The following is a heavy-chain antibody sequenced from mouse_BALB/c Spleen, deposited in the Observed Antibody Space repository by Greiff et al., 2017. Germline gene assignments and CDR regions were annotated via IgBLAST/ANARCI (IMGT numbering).Heavy chain of an antibody. Sequence: EVMLVESGGGLVQPGGSRKLSCAASGFTFSSFGMHWVRQAPEKGLEWVAYISSGSSTIYYADTVKGRFTISRDNPKNTLFLQMTSLRSEDTAMYYCARSDYRYDVDYWGQGTTLTVSS. CDR2: ISSGSSTI. CDR3: ARSDYRYDVDY. CDR1: GFTFSSFG. V-gene: IGHV5-17*02. D-gene: IGHD2-14*01. J-gene: IGHJ2*01.